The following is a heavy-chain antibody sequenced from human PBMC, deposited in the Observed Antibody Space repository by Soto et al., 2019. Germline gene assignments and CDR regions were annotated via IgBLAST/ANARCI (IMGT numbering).Heavy chain of an antibody. CDR3: AKVIAVAGTDY. D-gene: IGHD6-19*01. J-gene: IGHJ4*02. CDR1: GFTFSSYS. V-gene: IGHV3-21*04. Sequence: PGGSLRLSCAASGFTFSSYSMSWVRQAPGKGLEWVSSISGSSSYIYYADSVKGRFTISRDNSKNTLYLQMNSLRAEDTAVYYCAKVIAVAGTDYWGQGTLVTVSS. CDR2: ISGSSSYI.